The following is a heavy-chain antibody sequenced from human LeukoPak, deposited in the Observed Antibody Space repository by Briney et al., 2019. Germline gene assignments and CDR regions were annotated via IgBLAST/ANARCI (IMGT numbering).Heavy chain of an antibody. J-gene: IGHJ4*02. Sequence: SETPSLTCSVSGGSISSSTYYWDWIRQPPGKGLEWIGSIYYSGSTYYNPSLKSRVTISVDTSKNQFSLKLSSVTAADTAVYYCARRGSAWYLNFDYWGQGTLVTVSS. D-gene: IGHD6-19*01. CDR2: IYYSGST. CDR3: ARRGSAWYLNFDY. V-gene: IGHV4-39*01. CDR1: GGSISSSTYY.